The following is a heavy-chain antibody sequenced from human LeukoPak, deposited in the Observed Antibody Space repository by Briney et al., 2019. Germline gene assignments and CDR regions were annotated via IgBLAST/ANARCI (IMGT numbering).Heavy chain of an antibody. CDR3: ARVSNVEYYFDY. CDR1: RGSIRSGGYS. CDR2: IYYSGST. J-gene: IGHJ4*02. V-gene: IGHV4-30-2*01. Sequence: SHTLSLTYVVSRGSIRSGGYSWRWLRPPPPKGLEAIGYIYYSGSTYYNPSLKSRVTISVDTSKNKFSLKLSSVTAADTAVYYCARVSNVEYYFDYWGQGTLVTASS. D-gene: IGHD3-3*01.